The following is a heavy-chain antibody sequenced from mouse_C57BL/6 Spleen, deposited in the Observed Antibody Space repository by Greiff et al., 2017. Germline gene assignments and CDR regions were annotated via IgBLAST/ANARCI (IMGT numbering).Heavy chain of an antibody. Sequence: VQLQQPGAELVKPGASVKLSCKASGYTFTSYWMHWVKQRPGQGLEWIGMIHPNSGSTNYNEKFKSKATLTVDKSSSTAYMQLSSLTSEDSAVYYCARSGDYDGVGVFAYWGQGTLVTVSA. CDR2: IHPNSGST. V-gene: IGHV1-64*01. CDR3: ARSGDYDGVGVFAY. D-gene: IGHD2-4*01. CDR1: GYTFTSYW. J-gene: IGHJ3*01.